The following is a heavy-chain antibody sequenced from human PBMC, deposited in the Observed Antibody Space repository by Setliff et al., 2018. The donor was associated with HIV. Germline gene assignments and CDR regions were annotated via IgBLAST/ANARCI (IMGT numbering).Heavy chain of an antibody. D-gene: IGHD3-16*01. CDR3: ASPRSLLVWYDAFDI. CDR1: GGSISSGSYY. CDR2: IYFSGTT. J-gene: IGHJ3*02. Sequence: SETLSLTCTVSGGSISSGSYYWGWIRQPPGKGLEWIGSIYFSGTTYYNPSLESRVTISVDTSENQFSLTLSSVTAADTAVYYCASPRSLLVWYDAFDIWGQGTMVTVSS. V-gene: IGHV4-39*01.